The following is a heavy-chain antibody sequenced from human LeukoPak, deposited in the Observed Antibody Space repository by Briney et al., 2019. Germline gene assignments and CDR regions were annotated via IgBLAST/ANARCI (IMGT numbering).Heavy chain of an antibody. CDR2: IWYDGSNK. CDR1: GFTFSSYG. Sequence: PGGSLRLSCAASGFTFSSYGMHWVRQAPGKGLEWVAVIWYDGSNKYYADSVKGRFTISRDNSKNTLYLQMNSLRAEDTAVYYCARDSSLVAGSGSAFDYRGQGTLVTVSS. J-gene: IGHJ4*02. D-gene: IGHD5-12*01. V-gene: IGHV3-33*01. CDR3: ARDSSLVAGSGSAFDY.